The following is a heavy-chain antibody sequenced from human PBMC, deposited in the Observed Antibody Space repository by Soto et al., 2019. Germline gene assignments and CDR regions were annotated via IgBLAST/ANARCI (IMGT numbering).Heavy chain of an antibody. CDR3: ATGTGMDYYDSSGYRGAFDI. D-gene: IGHD3-22*01. V-gene: IGHV1-46*01. Sequence: ASVKVSCKASGYTFTSYYMHWVRQAPGQGFEWMGIINPSGGSTSYAQKFQGRVTMTRDTSTSTVYMELSSLRSEDTAVYYCATGTGMDYYDSSGYRGAFDIWGQATMVTVS. CDR1: GYTFTSYY. CDR2: INPSGGST. J-gene: IGHJ3*02.